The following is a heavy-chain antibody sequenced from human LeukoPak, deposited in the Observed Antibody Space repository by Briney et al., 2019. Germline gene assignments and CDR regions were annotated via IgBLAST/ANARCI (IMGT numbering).Heavy chain of an antibody. J-gene: IGHJ5*02. Sequence: AGSLRLSCAASGFTFSSYGMHWVRQAPGKGLEWVAFIRYGGSNKYYADSVKGRFTISRDNSKNTLYLQMNSLRAEDTAVYYCAKDRLWFGELLRWFDPWGQGTLVTVSS. CDR1: GFTFSSYG. CDR3: AKDRLWFGELLRWFDP. V-gene: IGHV3-30*02. D-gene: IGHD3-10*01. CDR2: IRYGGSNK.